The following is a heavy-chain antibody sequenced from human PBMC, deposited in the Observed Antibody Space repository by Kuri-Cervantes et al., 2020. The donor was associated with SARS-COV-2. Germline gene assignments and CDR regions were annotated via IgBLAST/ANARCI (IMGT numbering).Heavy chain of an antibody. CDR3: ARGPPRYSSSWYPEYYYYGMDV. J-gene: IGHJ6*02. V-gene: IGHV4-34*01. CDR1: GGSFSGYY. CDR2: INHSGST. D-gene: IGHD6-13*01. Sequence: SQTLSLTCAVYGGSFSGYYWSWIRQPPGKGLEWIGEINHSGSTNYNPSLKSRVTISVDTSKNQFSLKLSSVTAADTAVYYCARGPPRYSSSWYPEYYYYGMDVWGQGTTVTVSS.